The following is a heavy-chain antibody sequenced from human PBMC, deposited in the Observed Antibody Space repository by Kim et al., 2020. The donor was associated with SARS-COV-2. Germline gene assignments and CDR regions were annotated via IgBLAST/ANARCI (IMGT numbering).Heavy chain of an antibody. J-gene: IGHJ3*01. D-gene: IGHD3-9*01. CDR3: ASSPYKTLTGEIAFDV. V-gene: IGHV4-30-4*01. CDR1: GGSISSGNYF. CDR2: IYESEIT. Sequence: SETLSLTCTVSGGSISSGNYFWSWIRQAPGKGLEWIGYIYESEITFSNPSLRSRVRISVDTPKNQFSLKVTSMTAADTAVYYCASSPYKTLTGEIAFDVWGQGTMVTVSS.